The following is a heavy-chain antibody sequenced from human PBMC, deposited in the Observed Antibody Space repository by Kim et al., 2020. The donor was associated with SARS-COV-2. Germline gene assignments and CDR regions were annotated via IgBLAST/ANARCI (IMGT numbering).Heavy chain of an antibody. D-gene: IGHD2-15*01. Sequence: GGSLRLSCAASGFTFSDHYMDWVRQAPGKGLEWVGRLRNKANSYTTEYAASVKGRFTISRDDLKNSLYLQMLSLKTDDTAVYYCVRAGIIVTQYYYDYWGPGTLVTVSS. J-gene: IGHJ4*02. CDR3: VRAGIIVTQYYYDY. CDR1: GFTFSDHY. V-gene: IGHV3-72*01. CDR2: LRNKANSYTT.